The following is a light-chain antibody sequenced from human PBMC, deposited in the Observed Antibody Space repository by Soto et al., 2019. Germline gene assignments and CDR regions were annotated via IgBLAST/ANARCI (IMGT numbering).Light chain of an antibody. V-gene: IGKV1-33*01. CDR2: DAS. CDR3: QQYNSMLS. CDR1: HDVSRN. J-gene: IGKJ4*01. Sequence: DIQMTQSPSSLSASVGDRVTIACQSSHDVSRNLNWFQQKPGEAPKLLIYDASNLERGVPSRFSASGSGTDFTFTISSLQPEDVEKYYCQQYNSMLSFGGGTEIELK.